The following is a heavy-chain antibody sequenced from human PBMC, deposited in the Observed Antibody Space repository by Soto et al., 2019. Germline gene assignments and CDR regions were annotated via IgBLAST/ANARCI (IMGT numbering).Heavy chain of an antibody. CDR1: GGTFSSYA. V-gene: IGHV1-69*13. J-gene: IGHJ6*02. CDR2: IIPIFGTA. Sequence: SVKVSCKASGGTFSSYAISWVRQAPGQGLEWMGGIIPIFGTANYAQKFQGRVTITADESTSTAYMELSSLRSEDTAVYYCARGADYYDSSGYYYYYYYGMDVWGQGTTVTVSS. D-gene: IGHD3-22*01. CDR3: ARGADYYDSSGYYYYYYYGMDV.